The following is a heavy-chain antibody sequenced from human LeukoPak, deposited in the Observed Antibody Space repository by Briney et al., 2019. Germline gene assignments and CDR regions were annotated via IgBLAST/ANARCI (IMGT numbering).Heavy chain of an antibody. J-gene: IGHJ4*02. Sequence: NHGESLKISRKGSGYSFTSYWIGWVRQIPGKGLEWMGIIYPGDSDTRYSPSFQGQVTISADKSISTAYLQWSSLKASDTAMYYCERPVTRGLSFDYWGQGTLVTVSS. CDR1: GYSFTSYW. CDR3: ERPVTRGLSFDY. V-gene: IGHV5-51*01. D-gene: IGHD3-16*02. CDR2: IYPGDSDT.